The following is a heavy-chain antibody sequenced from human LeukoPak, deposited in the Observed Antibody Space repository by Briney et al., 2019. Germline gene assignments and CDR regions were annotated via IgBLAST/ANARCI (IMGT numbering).Heavy chain of an antibody. D-gene: IGHD2-2*01. V-gene: IGHV4-34*01. CDR3: AGHIGYCSSTSCYQRGNWFDP. CDR1: GGSFSGYY. Sequence: SETLSLTCAVYGGSFSGYYWSWIRQPPGKGLEWIGEINHSGSTNYNPSLKSPVTISVDTSKNQFSLKLSSVTAADTAVYYCAGHIGYCSSTSCYQRGNWFDPWGQGTLVTVSS. CDR2: INHSGST. J-gene: IGHJ5*02.